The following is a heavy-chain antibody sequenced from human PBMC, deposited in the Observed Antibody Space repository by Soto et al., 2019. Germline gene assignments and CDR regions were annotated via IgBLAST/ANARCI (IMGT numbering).Heavy chain of an antibody. CDR1: GGSFSGYY. D-gene: IGHD3-10*01. CDR3: AGSYYYYYMDV. Sequence: SETLSLTCAVYGGSFSGYYWSWIRQPPGKGLEWIGKINHSGSTNYNPSLKSRVTISVDTPKTQFSLKLSSVTAADTAVYYCAGSYYYYYMDVWGKGTTVTVSS. V-gene: IGHV4-34*01. J-gene: IGHJ6*03. CDR2: INHSGST.